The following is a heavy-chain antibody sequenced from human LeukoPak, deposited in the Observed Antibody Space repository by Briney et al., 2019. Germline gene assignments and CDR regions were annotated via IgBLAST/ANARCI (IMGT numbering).Heavy chain of an antibody. J-gene: IGHJ6*03. V-gene: IGHV4-34*01. Sequence: SETLSLTCAVYRGSFSGYYWSWIRQPPGKGLEWIGEINHSGSTNHNPSLKSRVTISVDTSKNQFSLKLSSVTTADTAVYYCAKPSSSYYYYYMDVWGKGTTVTVSS. CDR2: INHSGST. CDR3: AKPSSSYYYYYMDV. CDR1: RGSFSGYY.